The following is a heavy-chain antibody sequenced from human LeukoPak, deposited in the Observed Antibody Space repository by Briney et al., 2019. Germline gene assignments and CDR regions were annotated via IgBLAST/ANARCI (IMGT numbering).Heavy chain of an antibody. V-gene: IGHV4-34*01. D-gene: IGHD6-19*01. J-gene: IGHJ3*02. CDR2: INHSGST. CDR3: ARESGSGWYKDAFDI. Sequence: SETLSLTCAVYGGSFSGYYWSWIRQPPGKGLELNGEINHSGSTNYNPSLKSRVTISVDTSKNQFSLKLTSVTAADTAVYYCARESGSGWYKDAFDIWGQGTMVTVSS. CDR1: GGSFSGYY.